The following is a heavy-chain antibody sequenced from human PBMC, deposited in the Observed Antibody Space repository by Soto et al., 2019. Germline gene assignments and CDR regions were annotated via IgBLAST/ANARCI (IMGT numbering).Heavy chain of an antibody. Sequence: QVQLVQSGAELKKPGSSVKVSCEASGGSFTSYSFTWVRQAPGQGLEWMGRIIPIQGKANYALKFQDRVTINADRSTMTVYMELTSLRPEDTAVYFCAKSLLFVDHGYMDVWGKGTTVTVSS. V-gene: IGHV1-69*02. CDR2: IIPIQGKA. D-gene: IGHD2-21*01. CDR3: AKSLLFVDHGYMDV. CDR1: GGSFTSYS. J-gene: IGHJ6*03.